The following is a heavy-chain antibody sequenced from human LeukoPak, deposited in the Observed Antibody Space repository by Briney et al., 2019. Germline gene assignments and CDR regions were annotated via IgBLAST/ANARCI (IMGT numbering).Heavy chain of an antibody. D-gene: IGHD3-22*01. J-gene: IGHJ4*02. CDR2: ISSSSSYI. Sequence: PGGSLRLSCAASGFTFSSYSMNWVRQAPGKGLEWVSSISSSSSYIYYADSVKGRLTISRDNAKNSLYLQMNSLRAEDTALYYCARDPYDSSGYRTYYFDYWGQGTLVTVSS. CDR3: ARDPYDSSGYRTYYFDY. CDR1: GFTFSSYS. V-gene: IGHV3-21*04.